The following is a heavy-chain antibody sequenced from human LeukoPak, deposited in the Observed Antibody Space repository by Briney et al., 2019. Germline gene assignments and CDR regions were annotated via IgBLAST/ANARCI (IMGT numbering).Heavy chain of an antibody. CDR2: IYSGGST. Sequence: PGGSLRLSCAASGFIFSSYSMNWVRQAPGKGLEWVSVIYSGGSTYYADSVKGRFTISRDNSKNTLYLQMNSLRAEDTAVYYCAREKRRSEFDYWGQGTLVTVSS. CDR3: AREKRRSEFDY. V-gene: IGHV3-66*01. D-gene: IGHD6-25*01. J-gene: IGHJ4*02. CDR1: GFIFSSYS.